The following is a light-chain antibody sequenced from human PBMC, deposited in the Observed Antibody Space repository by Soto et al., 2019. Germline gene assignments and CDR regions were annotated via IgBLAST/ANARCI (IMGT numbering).Light chain of an antibody. V-gene: IGKV3-15*01. Sequence: EIVMTQSPATLSVSPGERATLSCRARQSVSSNLAWYQQKPGQAPRLLIYGASTRATGIPARFSGSGSGTEFTLTISSLQSEDFAVYYCQQYKNWPPFTFGPGPKVDIK. CDR1: QSVSSN. CDR3: QQYKNWPPFT. CDR2: GAS. J-gene: IGKJ3*01.